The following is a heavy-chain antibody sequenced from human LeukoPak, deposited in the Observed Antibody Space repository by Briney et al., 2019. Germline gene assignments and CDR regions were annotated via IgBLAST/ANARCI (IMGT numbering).Heavy chain of an antibody. J-gene: IGHJ4*02. V-gene: IGHV4-39*07. CDR1: GGSISSSSYY. Sequence: SSETLSLTCTVSGGSISSSSYYWGWIRQPPGKGLEWIGSIYYSGSTYYNPSLKSRVTISVDTSKNQFSLKLSSVTAADTAVYYCARDPPLKVGNYYDSSGYSYWGQGTLVTVPS. CDR2: IYYSGST. CDR3: ARDPPLKVGNYYDSSGYSY. D-gene: IGHD3-22*01.